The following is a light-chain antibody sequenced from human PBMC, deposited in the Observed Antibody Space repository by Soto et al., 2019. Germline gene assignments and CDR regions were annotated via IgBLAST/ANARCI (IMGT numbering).Light chain of an antibody. J-gene: IGLJ1*01. V-gene: IGLV1-36*01. CDR2: YDD. CDR1: SSNIGNNA. Sequence: QSVLTQPPSVSEAPRQMVTISCSGSSSNIGNNAVNWYQRLPGKAPKLLIYYDDLLPSGVSDRFSGSKSGTSASLAISGLQSEDEADYYCAAWDDSLNGYVFGTGTKVTVL. CDR3: AAWDDSLNGYV.